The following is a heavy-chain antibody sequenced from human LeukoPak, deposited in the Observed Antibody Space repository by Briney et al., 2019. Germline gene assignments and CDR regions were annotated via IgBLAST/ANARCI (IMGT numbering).Heavy chain of an antibody. CDR1: GGSFSGYY. D-gene: IGHD5-18*01. CDR2: INHSGST. CDR3: ARAQRGYSYGYYCYYGMDV. Sequence: SETLSLTCAVYGGSFSGYYWSWIRQPPGKGLEWIGEINHSGSTNYNPSLKGRVTISVDTSKNQFSLKLSSVTAADTAVYYCARAQRGYSYGYYCYYGMDVWGQGTTVTVSS. V-gene: IGHV4-34*01. J-gene: IGHJ6*02.